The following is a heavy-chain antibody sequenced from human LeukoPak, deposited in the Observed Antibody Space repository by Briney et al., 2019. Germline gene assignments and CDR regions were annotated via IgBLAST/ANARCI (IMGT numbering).Heavy chain of an antibody. CDR2: LFSTGSA. Sequence: PSETLSLTCSVPGASLTRPTYYQWSWIRQPPGKGLELIGSLFSTGSATLNPSLKSRVTMSLDTSKSQFSLQLSSVTAEDSAVYYCARFKSGGFSYFDSWGQGTLVAVSS. CDR3: ARFKSGGFSYFDS. J-gene: IGHJ4*02. D-gene: IGHD3-3*01. CDR1: GASLTRPTYY. V-gene: IGHV4-61*01.